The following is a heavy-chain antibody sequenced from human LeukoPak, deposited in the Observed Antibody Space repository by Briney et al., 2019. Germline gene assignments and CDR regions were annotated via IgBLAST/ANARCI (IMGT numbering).Heavy chain of an antibody. CDR1: GFTFSNYA. D-gene: IGHD3-22*01. J-gene: IGHJ3*02. CDR3: AKCYYDSSGYYFGAFDI. CDR2: ISGSGGST. V-gene: IGHV3-23*01. Sequence: PGGSLRLSCAASGFTFSNYAMSWVRQAPGKGLEWVSAISGSGGSTYYADSVKGRFTIPRDNSKNTLYLQMNSLRAEDTAVYYCAKCYYDSSGYYFGAFDIWGQGTMVTVSS.